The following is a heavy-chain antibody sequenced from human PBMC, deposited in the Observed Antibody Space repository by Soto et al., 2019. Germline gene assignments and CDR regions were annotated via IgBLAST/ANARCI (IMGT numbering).Heavy chain of an antibody. D-gene: IGHD4-17*01. CDR1: GFTFSSYA. J-gene: IGHJ3*02. CDR3: ATSYGDYPGWAFDI. Sequence: EVQLLESGGGLVQPGGSLRLSCAASGFTFSSYAMSGVRQAPGRGLEWVSAISGSGGSTYYADSVKGRFTISRDNSKNTLYLQMNSLRAEDTAVYYCATSYGDYPGWAFDIWGQGTMVTVSS. CDR2: ISGSGGST. V-gene: IGHV3-23*01.